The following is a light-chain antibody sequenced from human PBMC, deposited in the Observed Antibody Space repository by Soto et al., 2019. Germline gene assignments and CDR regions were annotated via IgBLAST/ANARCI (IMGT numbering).Light chain of an antibody. Sequence: DLQITQSPSALSVAVGDRVAITFRSSQSIGGFLNWYQQKLGKAPKLLIYAASSLQSGVPSRFSGSGSGTDFTLTISSLQTEDFATYYCQQSYSTPLTFGGGTKVDIK. CDR3: QQSYSTPLT. CDR2: AAS. J-gene: IGKJ4*01. V-gene: IGKV1-39*01. CDR1: QSIGGF.